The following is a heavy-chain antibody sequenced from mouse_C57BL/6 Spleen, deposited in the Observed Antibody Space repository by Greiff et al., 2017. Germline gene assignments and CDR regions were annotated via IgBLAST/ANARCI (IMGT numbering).Heavy chain of an antibody. CDR2: ISNGGGST. Sequence: EVKLMESGGGLVQPGGSLKLSCAASGFTFSDYYMYWVRQTPEKRLEWFAYISNGGGSTYYPDTVKGRFTISRDNTKNTLYLQMSRLESEDTAMYYCARRMVTTWDYAMDYWGQGTSVTVSS. V-gene: IGHV5-12*01. CDR3: ARRMVTTWDYAMDY. J-gene: IGHJ4*01. D-gene: IGHD2-3*01. CDR1: GFTFSDYY.